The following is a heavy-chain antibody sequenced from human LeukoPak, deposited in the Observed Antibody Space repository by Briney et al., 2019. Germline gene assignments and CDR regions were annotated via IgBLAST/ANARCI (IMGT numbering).Heavy chain of an antibody. D-gene: IGHD6-13*01. CDR3: ARDLEQLVTDAFDI. CDR1: GGSISSYY. Sequence: SETLSLTCTVSGGSISSYYWSWIRQPAGKVLEWIGRIYTSGSTNYNPSLKSRVTMSVDTSKNQFSLKLSSVTAADTAVYYCARDLEQLVTDAFDIWGQGTMVTVSS. CDR2: IYTSGST. V-gene: IGHV4-4*07. J-gene: IGHJ3*02.